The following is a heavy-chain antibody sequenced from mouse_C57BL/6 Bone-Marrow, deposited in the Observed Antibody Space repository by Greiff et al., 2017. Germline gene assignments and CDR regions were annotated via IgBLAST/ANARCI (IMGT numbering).Heavy chain of an antibody. CDR2: IYPRSGNT. CDR3: ARSYYYHGYFDV. D-gene: IGHD2-4*01. J-gene: IGHJ1*03. Sequence: VQLQQSGAELARPGASVKLSCKASGYTFPSYGISWVKQRTGQGLEWIGEIYPRSGNTYYNEKFKGKATLTADKSSSTAYMELRSLTSEDSAVYFCARSYYYHGYFDVWGTGTTVTVSS. CDR1: GYTFPSYG. V-gene: IGHV1-81*01.